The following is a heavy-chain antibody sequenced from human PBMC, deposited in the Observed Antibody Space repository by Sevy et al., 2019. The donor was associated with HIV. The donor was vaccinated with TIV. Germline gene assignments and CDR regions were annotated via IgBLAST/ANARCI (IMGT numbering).Heavy chain of an antibody. CDR3: ARDWGRITMVRGVKHFDY. V-gene: IGHV3-21*01. CDR2: ISSSSSYI. CDR1: GFTFSSYS. D-gene: IGHD3-10*01. Sequence: GGSLRLSCAASGFTFSSYSMNWVRQAPGKGLEWVSSISSSSSYIYYADSVKGRFTISRDNAKNSLYLQMNSLRAEDTAVYYWARDWGRITMVRGVKHFDYWGQGTLVTVSS. J-gene: IGHJ4*02.